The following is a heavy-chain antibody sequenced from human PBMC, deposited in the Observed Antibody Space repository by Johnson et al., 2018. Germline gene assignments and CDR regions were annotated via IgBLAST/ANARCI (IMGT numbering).Heavy chain of an antibody. CDR3: ARGMSYYGSSGHLYDYGMDV. D-gene: IGHD3-22*01. J-gene: IGHJ6*02. CDR2: IWYDGSNK. CDR1: GFTFSSYG. Sequence: QVQLVESGGGVVQPGRSLRLSCAASGFTFSSYGMHWVRQAPGKGLEWVAVIWYDGSNKYYADSVKGRFTISRDNSKNTLYLQMNSLRAEDTAVYYCARGMSYYGSSGHLYDYGMDVWGQGTTVTVSS. V-gene: IGHV3-33*01.